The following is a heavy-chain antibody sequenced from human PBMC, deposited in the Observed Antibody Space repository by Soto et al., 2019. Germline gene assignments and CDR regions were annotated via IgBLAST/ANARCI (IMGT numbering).Heavy chain of an antibody. D-gene: IGHD3-10*01. CDR2: ISAYNGNT. Sequence: ASVKVSCKASGYTFTSYGISWVRQAPGQGLEWMGWISAYNGNTNYAQKLQGRVTMTTDTSTSTAYMELRSLRSDDTAVYYCARARTSLLWFGEFLSWFAPWGQGTLVTVSS. CDR3: ARARTSLLWFGEFLSWFAP. CDR1: GYTFTSYG. V-gene: IGHV1-18*01. J-gene: IGHJ5*02.